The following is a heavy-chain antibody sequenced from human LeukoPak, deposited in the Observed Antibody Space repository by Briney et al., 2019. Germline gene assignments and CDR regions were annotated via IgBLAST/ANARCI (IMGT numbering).Heavy chain of an antibody. V-gene: IGHV4-59*12. CDR2: IHYSGGIT. CDR3: ARDQGQWLVKGAAFDI. J-gene: IGHJ3*02. Sequence: PSETLSLTCTVSGGSISSYYWSWIRQPPGKGLEWIGYIHYSGGITYYNPSLKSRVTISVDTSKNQFSLKLSSVTAADTAVYYCARDQGQWLVKGAAFDIWGQGTMVTVSS. CDR1: GGSISSYY. D-gene: IGHD6-19*01.